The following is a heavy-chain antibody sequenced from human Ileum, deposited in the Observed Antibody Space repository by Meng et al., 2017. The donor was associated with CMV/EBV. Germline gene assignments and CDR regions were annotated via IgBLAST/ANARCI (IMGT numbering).Heavy chain of an antibody. D-gene: IGHD2-21*02. V-gene: IGHV1-18*04. CDR2: ISAKNGDT. Sequence: QAQLVQSGPELQKPGASVKVSCKASRYKFDIFGMTWVRQAPGQGLEWVGWISAKNGDTRYARKFQGRVTVTTDTSTKTVYMEVRGLRSDDSAVYYCARAGAEVTTHFDFWGQGTLVTVSS. J-gene: IGHJ4*02. CDR3: ARAGAEVTTHFDF. CDR1: RYKFDIFG.